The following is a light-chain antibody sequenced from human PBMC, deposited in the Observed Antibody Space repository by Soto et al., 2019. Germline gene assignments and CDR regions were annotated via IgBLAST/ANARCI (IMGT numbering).Light chain of an antibody. CDR2: DVS. J-gene: IGLJ1*01. Sequence: QSALTQPRSVSGSPGQSVTISCTGTSSDVGGYNYVSWYQQHPGKAPKLMIYDVSKRPSGVPDRFSGSKSGNTASLTISVLQAEDEADYCCCSYAGSYTYVFGTGTKLTVL. CDR3: CSYAGSYTYV. CDR1: SSDVGGYNY. V-gene: IGLV2-11*01.